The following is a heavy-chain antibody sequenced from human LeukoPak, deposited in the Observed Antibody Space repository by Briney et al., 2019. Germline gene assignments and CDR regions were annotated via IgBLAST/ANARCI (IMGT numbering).Heavy chain of an antibody. J-gene: IGHJ4*02. CDR2: IYYTVST. V-gene: IGHV4-59*01. Sequence: KTSETLSLTCTVSGDSIRSDYWSWIRQPPGKGLEWIGYIYYTVSTKYNPSLESRVNILLDTPKNQFSLKVTSATAADTAIYYCARVYSGPNCGGDCYWRFDYWGQGILVTVSS. CDR1: GDSIRSDY. D-gene: IGHD2-21*02. CDR3: ARVYSGPNCGGDCYWRFDY.